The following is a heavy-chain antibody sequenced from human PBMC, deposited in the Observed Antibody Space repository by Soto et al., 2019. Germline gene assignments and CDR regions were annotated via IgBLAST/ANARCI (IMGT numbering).Heavy chain of an antibody. J-gene: IGHJ6*02. CDR1: GGSFSGYY. CDR3: ARGPRGYGSVAYGMDV. D-gene: IGHD3-10*01. V-gene: IGHV4-34*01. CDR2: INHSGST. Sequence: PSETLSLTCAVYGGSFSGYYWSWIRQPPGKGLEWIGEINHSGSTNYNPSLKSRVTISVDTSKNQFSLKLSSVTAADTAVYYCARGPRGYGSVAYGMDVWGQGTTVTVSS.